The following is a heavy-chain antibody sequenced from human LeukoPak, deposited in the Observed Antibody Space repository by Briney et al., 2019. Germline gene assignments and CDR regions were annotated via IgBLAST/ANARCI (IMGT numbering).Heavy chain of an antibody. CDR2: LNSDGSST. CDR3: ARDGGILYSSAWNDY. J-gene: IGHJ4*02. Sequence: GGSLRLSCAASGFTFSSYWMHWVRQAPGKGLVWVSRLNSDGSSTSYADSVKGRFTISRDNAKNTLYLQMNGLRAEDTAVYYCARDGGILYSSAWNDYWGQGTLVTVSS. CDR1: GFTFSSYW. V-gene: IGHV3-74*01. D-gene: IGHD6-25*01.